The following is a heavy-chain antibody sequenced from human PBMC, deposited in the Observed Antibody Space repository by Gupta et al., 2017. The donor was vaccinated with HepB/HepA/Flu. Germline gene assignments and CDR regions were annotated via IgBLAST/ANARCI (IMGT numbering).Heavy chain of an antibody. CDR3: AKVEYSSSRNFDY. D-gene: IGHD3-22*01. J-gene: IGHJ4*02. CDR1: ALPFSTYG. V-gene: IGHV3-30*18. Sequence: QWQLVESGGGVVQPGRSLRLSCAGHALPFSTYGMHWIRQAPGKGLEWVALISYDGSNKYYGDSVKGRFTISRDNSKNTLYLQMNILRVEDTAIYYCAKVEYSSSRNFDYWGQGTPVTVSS. CDR2: ISYDGSNK.